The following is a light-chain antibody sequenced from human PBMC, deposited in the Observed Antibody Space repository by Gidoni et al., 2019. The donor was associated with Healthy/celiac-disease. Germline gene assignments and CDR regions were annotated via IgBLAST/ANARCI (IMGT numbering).Light chain of an antibody. V-gene: IGKV1-39*01. CDR3: QQSYSTHPIT. J-gene: IGKJ5*01. Sequence: DIQMTPSPSPLSASVGDRVTITFRASQSISSYLNWYQQKPGKAPNHLIYAASSLQREVPSRFGGSKSGTDFTLTIRSQQPEDFATYYCQQSYSTHPITFGQGTQLEIK. CDR2: AAS. CDR1: QSISSY.